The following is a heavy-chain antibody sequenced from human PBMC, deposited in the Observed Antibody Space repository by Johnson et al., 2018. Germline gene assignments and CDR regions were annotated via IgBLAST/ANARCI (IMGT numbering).Heavy chain of an antibody. J-gene: IGHJ3*02. CDR3: ARLVVVSEAFDI. Sequence: QVQLQESGPGLVKPSGTLSLTCAVSGGSISSSNWWSWVRQPPGKGLEWIGEIYHSGSTNYNPSLNSRVTISVDKSKNPFSLKLGSVTAADTAVYYRARLVVVSEAFDIWGQGTMVTVSS. CDR2: IYHSGST. V-gene: IGHV4-4*02. D-gene: IGHD3-22*01. CDR1: GGSISSSNW.